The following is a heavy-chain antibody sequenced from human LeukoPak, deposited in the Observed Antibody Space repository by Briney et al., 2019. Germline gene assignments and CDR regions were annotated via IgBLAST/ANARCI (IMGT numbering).Heavy chain of an antibody. CDR1: GGSISSGGYS. Sequence: SETLSLTCAVSGGSISSGGYSWSWIRQPPGKGLEWIGYIYHSGSTYYNPSLKSRVTISVDRSKNQFSLKLSSVTAADTAVYYCARGGSYYDSSGYLHFDYWGQGTLVTVSS. CDR2: IYHSGST. D-gene: IGHD3-22*01. CDR3: ARGGSYYDSSGYLHFDY. J-gene: IGHJ4*02. V-gene: IGHV4-30-2*01.